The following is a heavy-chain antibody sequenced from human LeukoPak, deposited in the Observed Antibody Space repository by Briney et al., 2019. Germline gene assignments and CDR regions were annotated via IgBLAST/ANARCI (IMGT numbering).Heavy chain of an antibody. V-gene: IGHV4-59*08. D-gene: IGHD4/OR15-4a*01. J-gene: IGHJ6*02. CDR3: ARPHSDYHRYGMDV. CDR2: MPYSERA. Sequence: SETLSLTCSVSGGAIAASYWSWVRQSPGKGLEWIGYMPYSERAEYNPSLKSRVTISVDTSKNEVLLEVTSVTAADTAIYFCARPHSDYHRYGMDVWGQGITVTVSS. CDR1: GGAIAASY.